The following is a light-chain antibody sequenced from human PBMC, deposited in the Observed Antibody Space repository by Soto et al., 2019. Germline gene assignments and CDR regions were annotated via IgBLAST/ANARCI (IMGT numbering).Light chain of an antibody. V-gene: IGKV3-15*01. Sequence: ETVMTQFPATLSLSPGEEATLSCRASRSVSSRLAWYQQKPGQAPRLLIFGASTRATGIPARFSGGGSGTEFTLTISSLQSEDFAVYYCQQYNDWPPWTFGQGTKVELK. CDR2: GAS. J-gene: IGKJ1*01. CDR3: QQYNDWPPWT. CDR1: RSVSSR.